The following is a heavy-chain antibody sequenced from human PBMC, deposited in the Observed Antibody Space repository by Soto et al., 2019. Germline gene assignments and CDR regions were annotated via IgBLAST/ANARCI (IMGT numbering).Heavy chain of an antibody. CDR3: DRDTAAKYYDGRTEYPHFDP. V-gene: IGHV4-30-4*01. J-gene: IGHJ5*02. Sequence: PSETLSLTCSVSGDSINTDYYWTCIRQPPGKGLEWLGHIYYTGGTFDSASLKSRLSLSVDTSKNQFPLRLRSVTAADTAVYYCDRDTAAKYYDGRTEYPHFDPWGQGIRVTVS. CDR1: GDSINTDYY. D-gene: IGHD3-22*01. CDR2: IYYTGGT.